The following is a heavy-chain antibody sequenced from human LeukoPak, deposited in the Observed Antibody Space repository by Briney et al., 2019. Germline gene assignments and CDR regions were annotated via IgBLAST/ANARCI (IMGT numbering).Heavy chain of an antibody. D-gene: IGHD3-9*01. V-gene: IGHV3-20*04. CDR3: ARDDHIGHYDILTGPFDY. CDR1: GFTFDDYG. Sequence: GGSLRLSCAASGFTFDDYGMSWARQAPGKGLEWVSGINWNGGSTGYADSVKGRFTISRDNAKNSLYLQMNSLRAEDTALYYCARDDHIGHYDILTGPFDYWGQGTLVTVSS. J-gene: IGHJ4*02. CDR2: INWNGGST.